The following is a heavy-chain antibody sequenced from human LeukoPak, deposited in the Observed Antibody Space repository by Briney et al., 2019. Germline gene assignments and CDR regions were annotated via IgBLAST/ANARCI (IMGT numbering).Heavy chain of an antibody. D-gene: IGHD6-13*01. Sequence: PGGSLRLSCAASGFTFSSYAMHWVRQAPGKGLEWVAVISYDGSNKYYADSVKGRFTISRDNSKNTLYLQMNSLRAEDTAVYYCARVGSSSWYVGFYYYYGMDVWGQGTTVTVSS. CDR3: ARVGSSSWYVGFYYYYGMDV. V-gene: IGHV3-30-3*01. CDR2: ISYDGSNK. CDR1: GFTFSSYA. J-gene: IGHJ6*02.